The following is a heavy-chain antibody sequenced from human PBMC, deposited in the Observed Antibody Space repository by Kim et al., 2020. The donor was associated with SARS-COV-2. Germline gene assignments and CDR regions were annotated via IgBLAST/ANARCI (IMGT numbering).Heavy chain of an antibody. V-gene: IGHV4-39*06. J-gene: IGHJ4*02. CDR3: ARAGCSGGSCYSSGWYAYCFDY. Sequence: SETLSLTCTVSGGSISSSSYYWGWIRQPPGKGLEWIGSIYYSGSTYYNPSLKSRVTISVDTSKNQFALKLSSVTAADTAVYYCARAGCSGGSCYSSGWYAYCFDYWGQGTLVTVSS. CDR1: GGSISSSSYY. CDR2: IYYSGST. D-gene: IGHD2-15*01.